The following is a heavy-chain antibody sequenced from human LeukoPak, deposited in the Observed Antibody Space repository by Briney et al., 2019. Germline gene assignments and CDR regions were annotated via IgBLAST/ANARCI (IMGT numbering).Heavy chain of an antibody. CDR2: IYSGGST. V-gene: IGHV3-66*02. D-gene: IGHD5-24*01. CDR1: GFTVSSNY. Sequence: GGSLRLSCAASGFTVSSNYMSWVRQAPGKGLEWVSVIYSGGSTYYADSVKGRLTISRDNSKNTLYLQMNSLRAEDTAVYYCARDLDGYNYFDYWGQGTLVTVSS. J-gene: IGHJ4*02. CDR3: ARDLDGYNYFDY.